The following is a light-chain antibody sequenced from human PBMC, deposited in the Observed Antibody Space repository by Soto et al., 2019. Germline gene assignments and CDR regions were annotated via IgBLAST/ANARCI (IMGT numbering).Light chain of an antibody. V-gene: IGKV1-12*02. Sequence: DIQMTQSPSSVSASVGDRVTITCRASQGISSWLAWYQQKPGKAPKLLISVASILQSGVPSRFSGSGSGTDFTLTISSLQHEDFESYYCQQTKSFHFTLGLGTKVDIK. CDR2: VAS. CDR3: QQTKSFHFT. CDR1: QGISSW. J-gene: IGKJ4*01.